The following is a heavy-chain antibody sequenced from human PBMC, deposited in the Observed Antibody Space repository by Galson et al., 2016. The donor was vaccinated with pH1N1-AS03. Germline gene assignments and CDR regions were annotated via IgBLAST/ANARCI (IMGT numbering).Heavy chain of an antibody. Sequence: SVKVSCKASGDTFSNYAISWVRQAPGQGLEWMGGVIPTLGITKHAQNFQERVTITADKSTSTVYLELSSLRSEDTAAYYCARGKRDGYNVGAVEYWGQGTQVTVSS. V-gene: IGHV1-69*10. CDR2: VIPTLGIT. CDR1: GDTFSNYA. J-gene: IGHJ4*02. D-gene: IGHD5-24*01. CDR3: ARGKRDGYNVGAVEY.